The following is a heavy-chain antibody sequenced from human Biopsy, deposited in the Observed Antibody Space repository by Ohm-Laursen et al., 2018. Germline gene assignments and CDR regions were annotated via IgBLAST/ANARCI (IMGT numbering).Heavy chain of an antibody. CDR2: ISGRTSGT. CDR1: GFTFSSYA. J-gene: IGHJ4*02. D-gene: IGHD5-12*01. V-gene: IGHV3-23*01. Sequence: SLRLSCSASGFTFSSYAMEWVRQAPGKGLEWVSGISGRTSGTYYADSVKGRFTISRDNSKNTLYLQMSSLRAEDTALYYCAKCMTYSGDGIDCWGQGTLVTVSS. CDR3: AKCMTYSGDGIDC.